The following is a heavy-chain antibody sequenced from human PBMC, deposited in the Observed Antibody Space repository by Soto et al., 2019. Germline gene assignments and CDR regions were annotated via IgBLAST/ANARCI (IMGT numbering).Heavy chain of an antibody. CDR1: GGSISSSSYY. J-gene: IGHJ5*02. V-gene: IGHV4-39*01. CDR3: ASRICSGGSCYSESWFDP. D-gene: IGHD2-15*01. Sequence: QLQLQESGPGLVKPSETLSLTCTVSGGSISSSSYYWGWIRQPPGKGLEWIGSIYYSGSTYYNPSPQSRVTRSVDTSKNRCSLKLSSVPAADTAVYYCASRICSGGSCYSESWFDPWGQGTLVTVSS. CDR2: IYYSGST.